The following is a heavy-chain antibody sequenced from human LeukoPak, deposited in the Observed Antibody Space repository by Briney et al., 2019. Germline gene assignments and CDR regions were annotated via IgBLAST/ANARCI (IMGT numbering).Heavy chain of an antibody. CDR3: ARHSHYYGSGSYPTDY. D-gene: IGHD3-10*01. J-gene: IGHJ4*02. Sequence: GESLKISCQASGYTFAKYWIGWVRQMPGKGLEWMGIIYPGDSDTRYGPSFQGQVTISADKSISTAYLQWSSLKASDTAMYYCARHSHYYGSGSYPTDYWGQGTLVTVSS. V-gene: IGHV5-51*01. CDR2: IYPGDSDT. CDR1: GYTFAKYW.